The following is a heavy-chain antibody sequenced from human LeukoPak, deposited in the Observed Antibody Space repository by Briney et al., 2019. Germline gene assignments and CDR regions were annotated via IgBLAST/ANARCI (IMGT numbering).Heavy chain of an antibody. CDR3: ARGEPLYDY. CDR2: IHHSGGI. V-gene: IGHV4-4*02. D-gene: IGHD5/OR15-5a*01. J-gene: IGHJ4*02. CDR1: GDSISSDIW. Sequence: PSGTLSLTCAVSGDSISSDIWWNWVRQPPGKGLEWIGEIHHSGGINYNPSLKSRVTISLDKSKNQFSLKLSSVTAADTAVYYCARGEPLYDYWGQGTLVTVSS.